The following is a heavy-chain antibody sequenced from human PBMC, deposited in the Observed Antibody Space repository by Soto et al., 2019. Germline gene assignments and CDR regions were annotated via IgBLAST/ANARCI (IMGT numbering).Heavy chain of an antibody. V-gene: IGHV3-48*01. D-gene: IGHD6-19*01. CDR3: ARDRQWLATDAFDI. Sequence: GESLKISCAASGFTFSSYSMNWVRQAPGKGLEWVSYISSSSSTIYYADSVKGRFTISRDNAKNSLYLQMNSLRAEDTAVYYCARDRQWLATDAFDIWGQGTMVTVSS. J-gene: IGHJ3*02. CDR2: ISSSSSTI. CDR1: GFTFSSYS.